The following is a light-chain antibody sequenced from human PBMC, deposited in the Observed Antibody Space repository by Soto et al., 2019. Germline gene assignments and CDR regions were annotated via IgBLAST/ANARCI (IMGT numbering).Light chain of an antibody. Sequence: QSALTQPASVSGSPGQSITISCTGTSSDVGSYNLVSWYQQHPGKAPKLMIYGGSKRPSGVSNRFSGSKSGNTASLTISGLQAEDEADYYCCSYAGSNTFVVFGGGTKLTVL. CDR3: CSYAGSNTFVV. CDR2: GGS. J-gene: IGLJ2*01. CDR1: SSDVGSYNL. V-gene: IGLV2-23*03.